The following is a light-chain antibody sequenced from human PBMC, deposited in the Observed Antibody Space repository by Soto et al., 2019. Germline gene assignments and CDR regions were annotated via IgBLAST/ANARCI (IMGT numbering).Light chain of an antibody. CDR3: QSYDSSLSASV. V-gene: IGLV1-40*01. CDR2: GNS. Sequence: QLVLTQPPSVSGAPGQRVTISCTGSSSNIGAGYDVHWYQQLPGTAPKLLIYGNSNRPSGVPDRFSGSKSGTSASLAITGLQAEDEADYYCQSYDSSLSASVFGGGTKLTVL. J-gene: IGLJ2*01. CDR1: SSNIGAGYD.